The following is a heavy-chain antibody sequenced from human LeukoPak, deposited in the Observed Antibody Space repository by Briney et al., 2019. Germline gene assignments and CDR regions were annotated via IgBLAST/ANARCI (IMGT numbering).Heavy chain of an antibody. CDR3: ARDLGYCTNGVCHTRFDY. CDR1: GFIFSNYG. CDR2: VWYDGSNK. Sequence: PGRSLRLSCAASGFIFSNYGMHWVRQAPGKGLEWVAVVWYDGSNKYYADSVKGRFTISRDNSKNTLYLRMNSLGAEDTAVYYCARDLGYCTNGVCHTRFDYWGQGTLVAVSS. J-gene: IGHJ4*02. D-gene: IGHD2-8*01. V-gene: IGHV3-33*01.